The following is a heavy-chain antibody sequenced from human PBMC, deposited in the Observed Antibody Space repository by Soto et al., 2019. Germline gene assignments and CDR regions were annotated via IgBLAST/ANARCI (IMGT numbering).Heavy chain of an antibody. V-gene: IGHV4-39*01. D-gene: IGHD2-15*01. CDR2: IYYSGST. CDR3: ARQPVVVVAVPVWFDP. Sequence: SETLSLTCTVSGGSISSSSYYWGWIRQPPGKGLEWIGSIYYSGSTYYNPSLKSRVTISVDTSKNQFSLKLSSVTAADTAVYYCARQPVVVVAVPVWFDPWGQGTLVTVSS. CDR1: GGSISSSSYY. J-gene: IGHJ5*02.